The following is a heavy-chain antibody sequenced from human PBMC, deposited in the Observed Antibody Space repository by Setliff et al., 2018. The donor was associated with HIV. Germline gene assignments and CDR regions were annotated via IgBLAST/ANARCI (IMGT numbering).Heavy chain of an antibody. V-gene: IGHV4-4*07. CDR1: GASITSHN. J-gene: IGHJ5*01. D-gene: IGHD3-16*01. Sequence: PSETLSLTCSVSGASITSHNWSWIRQAAGKGLEWIGRIDTRGNTNYNPSLRSRVTMSVDSSGNQFSLTLTPVTAADTAVYYCARTREYRFGFGLGQFDPWGQGTLVTVSS. CDR3: ARTREYRFGFGLGQFDP. CDR2: IDTRGNT.